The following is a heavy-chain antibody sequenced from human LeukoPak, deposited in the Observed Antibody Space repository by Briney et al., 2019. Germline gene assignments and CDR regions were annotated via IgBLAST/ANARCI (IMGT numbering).Heavy chain of an antibody. Sequence: GSLRLSCAASGFTFSNYWMNWVRQAPGKGLEWVASIQRDGSEKYYVESVKGRFTISRDNAKNSLYLQMNSLRAEDTAVYYCARQGYSSGKWGQETLVTVSS. CDR1: GFTFSNYW. CDR3: ARQGYSSGK. V-gene: IGHV3-7*01. CDR2: IQRDGSEK. J-gene: IGHJ4*02. D-gene: IGHD6-19*01.